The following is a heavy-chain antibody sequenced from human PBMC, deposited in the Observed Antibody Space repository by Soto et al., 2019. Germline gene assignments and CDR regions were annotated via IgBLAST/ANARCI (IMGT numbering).Heavy chain of an antibody. Sequence: QVQLVESGGGVVQSGRSLRLSCAASGFTFSTYAMQWVRQAPGKGLEWVAVIWYDGSNKYYGDSVKGRFTISRDNSKNTLYLQMNSLRLEDTAIYYCARDDSRSAGRMVGYWGQGTLVTVSS. D-gene: IGHD6-6*01. CDR1: GFTFSTYA. CDR3: ARDDSRSAGRMVGY. J-gene: IGHJ4*02. V-gene: IGHV3-33*01. CDR2: IWYDGSNK.